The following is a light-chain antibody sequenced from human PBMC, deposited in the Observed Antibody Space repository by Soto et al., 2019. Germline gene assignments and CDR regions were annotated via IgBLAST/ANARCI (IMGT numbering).Light chain of an antibody. Sequence: EIVMTQSPATLSVSPGERVTLSCRASQSVSSNLAWYQQKPGQAPRLLIYGASTRATGTPARFSGSGSGTEFTLTISSLQSEDFAVYYCQQYNNWAMYTFGQGTKVDIK. V-gene: IGKV3-15*01. CDR1: QSVSSN. J-gene: IGKJ2*01. CDR3: QQYNNWAMYT. CDR2: GAS.